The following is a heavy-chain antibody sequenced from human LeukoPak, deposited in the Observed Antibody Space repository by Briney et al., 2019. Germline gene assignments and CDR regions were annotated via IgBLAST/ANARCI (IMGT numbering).Heavy chain of an antibody. Sequence: GASVKVSCKASGGTFSSYAISWVRQAPGQGLEWMGGIIPIFGTANYAQKFQGRVTITADESTSTAYMELSSLRSEDTAVYYCARKKYSSGWYLSPLDYWGQGTLVTVSS. V-gene: IGHV1-69*13. CDR2: IIPIFGTA. J-gene: IGHJ4*02. CDR3: ARKKYSSGWYLSPLDY. CDR1: GGTFSSYA. D-gene: IGHD6-19*01.